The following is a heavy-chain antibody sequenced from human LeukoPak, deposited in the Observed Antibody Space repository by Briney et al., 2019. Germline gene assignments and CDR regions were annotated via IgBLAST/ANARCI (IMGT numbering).Heavy chain of an antibody. V-gene: IGHV3-11*06. CDR2: ISSSSSYT. CDR3: ARDVPYYYDSSGYYATYFDY. D-gene: IGHD3-22*01. J-gene: IGHJ4*02. Sequence: GGSLRLSCAASGFTFSDYYMSWIRQAPGKGLEWVSYISSSSSYTNYADSVKGRFTISRDNAKNSLYLQMNSLRAEDTAVYYCARDVPYYYDSSGYYATYFDYWGQGTLVTVSP. CDR1: GFTFSDYY.